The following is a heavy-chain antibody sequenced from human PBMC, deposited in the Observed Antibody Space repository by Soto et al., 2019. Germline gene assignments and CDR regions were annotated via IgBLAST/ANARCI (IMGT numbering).Heavy chain of an antibody. Sequence: ASVKVSCKASGYTFTSYYMHWVRQAPGQGLEWMGIINPSGGSTSYAQKFQGRVTMTRDTSTSTVYMELSSLRSEDTAVYYCGRAPARRAHDYWGQGTLVTVSS. J-gene: IGHJ4*02. CDR1: GYTFTSYY. CDR2: INPSGGST. V-gene: IGHV1-46*03. CDR3: GRAPARRAHDY.